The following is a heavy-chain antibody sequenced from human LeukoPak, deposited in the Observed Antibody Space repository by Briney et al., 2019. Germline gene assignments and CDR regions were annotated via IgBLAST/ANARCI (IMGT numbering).Heavy chain of an antibody. Sequence: GGSLRLSCAASGFSFKDTGMHWVRQAPGKGLEWLANIKQDGSVKYYVDSVKGRFTISRDNAKNSLFLQMNSLRAEDTAVYYCARDVGWDSSLVTTTRSDYWGQGTLVTVSS. CDR3: ARDVGWDSSLVTTTRSDY. CDR2: IKQDGSVK. CDR1: GFSFKDTG. J-gene: IGHJ4*02. D-gene: IGHD1-1*01. V-gene: IGHV3-7*01.